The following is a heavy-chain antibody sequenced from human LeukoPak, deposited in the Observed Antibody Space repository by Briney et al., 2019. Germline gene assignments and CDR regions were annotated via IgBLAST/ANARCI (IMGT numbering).Heavy chain of an antibody. V-gene: IGHV1-24*01. J-gene: IGHJ3*02. CDR3: ARGQFPGSQPGDAFDI. Sequence: GASVKVSCKVSGYTLTELSMHWVRQAPGKGLEWMGGFDPEDGETIYAQKFQGRVTMTEDTSTDTAYMELSSLRSEDTAVYYCARGQFPGSQPGDAFDIWGQGTMVTVSS. CDR1: GYTLTELS. D-gene: IGHD1-1*01. CDR2: FDPEDGET.